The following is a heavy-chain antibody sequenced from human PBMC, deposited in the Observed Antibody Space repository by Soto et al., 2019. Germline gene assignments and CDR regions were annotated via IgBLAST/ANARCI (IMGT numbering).Heavy chain of an antibody. D-gene: IGHD1-20*01. CDR3: ARGTGITGTTYYYHYAMDV. CDR2: ISDYNGNT. CDR1: GYTFSNYG. J-gene: IGHJ6*02. Sequence: GASVKVSCKSSGYTFSNYGLSCVRQAPGQGLEWMGWISDYNGNTHYAQKFQGRLIMTTDTSTRTAYVELRSLTSDDTAVYYCARGTGITGTTYYYHYAMDVWGQGTTVTVSS. V-gene: IGHV1-18*01.